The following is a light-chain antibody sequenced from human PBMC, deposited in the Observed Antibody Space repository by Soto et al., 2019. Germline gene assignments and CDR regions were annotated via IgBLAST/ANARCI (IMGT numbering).Light chain of an antibody. CDR3: QQYDSFPRT. J-gene: IGKJ1*01. Sequence: IVFTQSPGTLSLSPGDRATLSCRAIQSLSSNFLAWYQQTPGQAPRLLLYGASRRATDIPDRFSGSGSGTDVALTITRLEPADFAVYFCQQYDSFPRTFGQGTKVEIQ. V-gene: IGKV3-20*01. CDR1: QSLSSNF. CDR2: GAS.